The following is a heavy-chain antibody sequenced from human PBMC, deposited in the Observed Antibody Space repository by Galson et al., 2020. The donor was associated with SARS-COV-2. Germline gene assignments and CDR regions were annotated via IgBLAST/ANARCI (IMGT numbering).Heavy chain of an antibody. V-gene: IGHV4-38-2*01. D-gene: IGHD5-12*01. Sequence: SETLSLTCAVSGYSISSGYYWGWIRQPPGKGLEWSGSIYHSGSTYYNPSLKSRVTISVDTSKNQFSLKLSSVTAADTAVYYCARGLRDGYNGRFDPWGQGTLVTVSS. CDR1: GYSISSGYY. J-gene: IGHJ5*02. CDR3: ARGLRDGYNGRFDP. CDR2: IYHSGST.